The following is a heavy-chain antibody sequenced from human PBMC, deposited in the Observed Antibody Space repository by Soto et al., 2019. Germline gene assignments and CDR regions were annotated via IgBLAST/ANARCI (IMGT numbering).Heavy chain of an antibody. CDR3: AIVDYDAMAPSVDV. D-gene: IGHD4-17*01. CDR1: GVTFSSYW. J-gene: IGHJ6*02. V-gene: IGHV3-74*01. CDR2: INSDGSST. Sequence: GGSLRLSCAASGVTFSSYWMHWVRQAPGKGLVWVSRINSDGSSTSYADSVKGRFTISRDNAKNTLYLQMNSLRAEDTAVYYCAIVDYDAMAPSVDVWGQGTTVTVSS.